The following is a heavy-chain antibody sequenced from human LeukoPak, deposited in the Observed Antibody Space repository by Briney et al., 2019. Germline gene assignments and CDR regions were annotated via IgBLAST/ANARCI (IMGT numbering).Heavy chain of an antibody. D-gene: IGHD2-21*01. Sequence: PSETLSLTCTVSGVSIRRSADYWGWIRQPPGKGLEWIASFSFSGRTYYNPSLRSRVTMSADTSKNQFSLKLTSLTAADTIVYFCARHRFIPTLRGAHFNYWGQGLLVSVSS. CDR3: ARHRFIPTLRGAHFNY. CDR2: FSFSGRT. J-gene: IGHJ4*02. CDR1: GVSIRRSADY. V-gene: IGHV4-39*01.